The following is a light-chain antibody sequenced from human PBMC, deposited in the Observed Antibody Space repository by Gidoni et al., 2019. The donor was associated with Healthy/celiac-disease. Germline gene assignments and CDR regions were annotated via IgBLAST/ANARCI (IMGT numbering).Light chain of an antibody. CDR1: KLGDKY. CDR2: QDS. CDR3: QAWDSGYV. Sequence: SYELTQPPSVSVSPGQTASITCSGDKLGDKYACWYQQKPGQSPVLVIYQDSKRPSGIPERFSGSNSGNTATLTSSETQAMDEADYYCQAWDSGYVFGTGTKVTVL. J-gene: IGLJ1*01. V-gene: IGLV3-1*01.